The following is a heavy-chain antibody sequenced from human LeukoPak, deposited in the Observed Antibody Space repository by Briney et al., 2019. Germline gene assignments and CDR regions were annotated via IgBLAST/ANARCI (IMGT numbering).Heavy chain of an antibody. Sequence: ASVKVSCKVSGYTLTELSMHWVRQAPGKGLEWMGGFDPEDGETIYAQKFQGRVTMTEDTSTDTAYMELSSLRSEDTAVYYCATGGYCSGGSCYSYYYYYYGMDVWGQGTLVTVSS. CDR1: GYTLTELS. V-gene: IGHV1-24*01. D-gene: IGHD2-15*01. CDR3: ATGGYCSGGSCYSYYYYYYGMDV. CDR2: FDPEDGET. J-gene: IGHJ6*02.